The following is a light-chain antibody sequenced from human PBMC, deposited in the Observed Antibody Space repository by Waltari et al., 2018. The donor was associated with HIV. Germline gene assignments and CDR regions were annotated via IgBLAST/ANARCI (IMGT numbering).Light chain of an antibody. J-gene: IGLJ2*01. V-gene: IGLV1-40*01. Sequence: QSVLKQPPSVSGAPGQRVTISCTGSSSNIGAGYDVHWYQQLPGTAPKLLIYGNSNRPSGVPDRCSGSKSGTSASLAITGLQAEDEADYYCQSYDSSLSGSVFGGGTKLTVL. CDR3: QSYDSSLSGSV. CDR1: SSNIGAGYD. CDR2: GNS.